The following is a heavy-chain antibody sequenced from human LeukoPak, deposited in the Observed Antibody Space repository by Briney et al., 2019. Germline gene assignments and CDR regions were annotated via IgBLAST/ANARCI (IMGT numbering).Heavy chain of an antibody. CDR2: VYHSGST. CDR3: ATGSFTFDY. Sequence: SETLSLTCAVSGGSITSYYWSWIRQVPGKGLEWIGYVYHSGSTNYNPSLKSRVTISVDTSKNQFSLKLSSVTAADTAVYYCATGSFTFDYWGQGTLVTVSS. D-gene: IGHD3-10*01. CDR1: GGSITSYY. J-gene: IGHJ4*02. V-gene: IGHV4-59*01.